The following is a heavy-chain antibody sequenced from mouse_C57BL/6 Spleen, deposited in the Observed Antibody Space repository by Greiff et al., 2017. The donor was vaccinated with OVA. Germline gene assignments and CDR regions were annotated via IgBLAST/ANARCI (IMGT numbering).Heavy chain of an antibody. J-gene: IGHJ2*01. V-gene: IGHV1-69*01. CDR2: IDPSDSYT. CDR1: GYTFTSYW. CDR3: ARAATVVYFDY. Sequence: QVQLQQPGAELVMPGASVKLSCKASGYTFTSYWMHWVKQRPGQGLEWIGEIDPSDSYTNYNQKFKGKSTLTVDKSSSTAYMQLSSLTSEDSAVYYCARAATVVYFDYWGKGTTLTVSS. D-gene: IGHD1-1*01.